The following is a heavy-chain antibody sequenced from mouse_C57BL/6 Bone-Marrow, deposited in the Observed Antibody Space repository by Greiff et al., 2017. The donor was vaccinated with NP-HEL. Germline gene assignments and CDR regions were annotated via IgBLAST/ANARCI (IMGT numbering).Heavy chain of an antibody. Sequence: EVQLQQSGAELVKPGASVKLSCTASGFNITDYYMHWVKQRTEQGLEWIGRIDPEDGDTKYDQKFQGKATITADTSSNTAYLQLSSLTAVDTAVYYCAYIYSGWYFDVWGTGTTVTVSS. D-gene: IGHD2-1*01. CDR3: AYIYSGWYFDV. J-gene: IGHJ1*03. CDR1: GFNITDYY. V-gene: IGHV14-2*01. CDR2: IDPEDGDT.